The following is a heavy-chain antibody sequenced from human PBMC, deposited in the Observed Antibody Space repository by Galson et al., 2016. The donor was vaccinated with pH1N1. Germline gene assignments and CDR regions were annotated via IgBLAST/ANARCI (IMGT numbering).Heavy chain of an antibody. CDR2: VYWDDDK. Sequence: PALVKPTQTLTLTCIFSGFSITNRGEAVGWIRQPPGKALEWLALVYWDDDKFYSRSLQSRLTITKDTSKNQVVLRMTNMDPVDTCTYYCAHLYYYDTSGFYRYFDYWGQGVLVTVSS. J-gene: IGHJ4*02. CDR3: AHLYYYDTSGFYRYFDY. CDR1: GFSITNRGEA. V-gene: IGHV2-5*02. D-gene: IGHD3-22*01.